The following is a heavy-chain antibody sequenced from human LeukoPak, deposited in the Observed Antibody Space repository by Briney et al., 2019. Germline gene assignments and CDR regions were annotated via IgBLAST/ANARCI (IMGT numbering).Heavy chain of an antibody. CDR1: GGSISSYY. J-gene: IGHJ4*02. D-gene: IGHD5-12*01. V-gene: IGHV4-59*01. Sequence: SETLSPTCTVSGGSISSYYWSWIPPAPGKGLEWVGYIHYSESTKYNPSLKSRVTVSIDTSKNQFSLKLSSVTAADTAMYYCARGDKVGITGYYFDYWGQGTLVTVSS. CDR3: ARGDKVGITGYYFDY. CDR2: IHYSEST.